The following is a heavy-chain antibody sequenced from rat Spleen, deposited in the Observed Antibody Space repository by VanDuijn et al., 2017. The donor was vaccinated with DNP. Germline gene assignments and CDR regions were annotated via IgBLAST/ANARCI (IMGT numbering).Heavy chain of an antibody. D-gene: IGHD1-11*01. J-gene: IGHJ2*01. V-gene: IGHV5S13*01. CDR2: ISSGGDIT. CDR3: ARGGTTEYY. CDR1: GFTFSDYY. Sequence: EVQLVESGGGLVQPGRSLKLSCAASGFTFSDYYMAWVRQAPTKGLEWVASISSGGDITYYRDSVKGRFTISRDNAQNTQYLQMDSLRSEDTATYFCARGGTTEYYWGQGVMVTVSS.